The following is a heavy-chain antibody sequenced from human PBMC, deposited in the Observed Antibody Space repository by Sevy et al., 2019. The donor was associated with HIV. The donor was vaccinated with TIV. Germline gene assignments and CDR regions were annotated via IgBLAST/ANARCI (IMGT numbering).Heavy chain of an antibody. V-gene: IGHV3-21*01. Sequence: GGSLRLSCAASGFTFSSYSFHWVRQALGKGLEWVSSISGLSNYIYYSDSMKGRFTISRDNAKNSLYLHMSSLRADDTAVYYCARAGNWPYFDYWGQGTLVTVSS. CDR1: GFTFSSYS. J-gene: IGHJ4*02. D-gene: IGHD1-1*01. CDR3: ARAGNWPYFDY. CDR2: ISGLSNYI.